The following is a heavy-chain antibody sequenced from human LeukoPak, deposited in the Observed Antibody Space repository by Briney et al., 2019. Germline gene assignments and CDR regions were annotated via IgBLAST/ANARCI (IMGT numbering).Heavy chain of an antibody. CDR2: IRYDGSNI. Sequence: GGSLRLSCAASGFTFNSFGMHWVRQAPGKGLEWVAVIRYDGSNIYYADSVKGRFTISRDNSKNTLYLQMNGLRAEDTAVYYCARVYYDSSGYLDYWGQGTLVTVSS. CDR1: GFTFNSFG. V-gene: IGHV3-33*01. CDR3: ARVYYDSSGYLDY. D-gene: IGHD3-22*01. J-gene: IGHJ4*02.